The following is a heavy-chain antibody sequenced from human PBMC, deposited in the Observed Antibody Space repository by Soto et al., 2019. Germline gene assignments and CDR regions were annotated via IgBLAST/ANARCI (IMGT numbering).Heavy chain of an antibody. V-gene: IGHV1-69*01. CDR3: ARGGLPSSDYYAPRVGRWFDP. CDR1: GGPFISYA. CDR2: IIPIFGTA. J-gene: IGHJ5*02. Sequence: VKVSCKASGGPFISYAIIWVRQAPGQGLEWMGGIIPIFGTANYAQKFQGRVTITADESTSTAYMELSSLRSEDTAVYYCARGGLPSSDYYAPRVGRWFDPCGQRTLVTVSS. D-gene: IGHD3-10*01.